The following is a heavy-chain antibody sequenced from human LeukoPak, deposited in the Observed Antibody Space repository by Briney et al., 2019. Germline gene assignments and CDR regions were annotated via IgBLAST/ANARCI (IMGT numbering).Heavy chain of an antibody. Sequence: GGSLRLSCSASGFTFGAYFMHWVRQAPWKGLQYVSSISSNEYDTYYADSVKGRFTISRDNSKNTLFLQMNNLRPEDTAVYYCVKDLNGTWSFDYWGQGTLVTVSS. V-gene: IGHV3-64D*06. D-gene: IGHD2-8*01. CDR3: VKDLNGTWSFDY. CDR1: GFTFGAYF. CDR2: ISSNEYDT. J-gene: IGHJ4*02.